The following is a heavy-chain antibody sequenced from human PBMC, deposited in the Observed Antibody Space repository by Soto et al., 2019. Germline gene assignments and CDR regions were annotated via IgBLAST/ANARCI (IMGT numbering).Heavy chain of an antibody. CDR3: ARGGGYDYYFDY. CDR2: IYYSGST. CDR1: GYSINSDDY. J-gene: IGHJ4*02. V-gene: IGHV4-30-4*01. D-gene: IGHD5-12*01. Sequence: NPSETLSLTCTVSGYSINSDDYWSWIRQPPGKGLEWIGYIYYSGSTYYNPSLKSRVTISVDTSKNQFSLKLSSVTAADTAVYYCARGGGYDYYFDYWGQGTLVTVSS.